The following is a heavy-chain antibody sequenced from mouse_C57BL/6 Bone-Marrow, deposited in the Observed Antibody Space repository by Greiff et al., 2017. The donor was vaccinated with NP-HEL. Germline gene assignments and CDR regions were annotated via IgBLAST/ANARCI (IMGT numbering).Heavy chain of an antibody. CDR3: ARDLLYYYGSSYGWYFDV. Sequence: VQLQQSGPGMVKPSQSLSLTCTVTGYSITSGYDWHWIRHFPGNKLEWMGYISYSGSTNYNPSLKSRISITHDTSKNHFFLKLNSVTTEDTATYYCARDLLYYYGSSYGWYFDVWGTGTTVTVSS. J-gene: IGHJ1*03. D-gene: IGHD1-1*01. CDR2: ISYSGST. CDR1: GYSITSGYD. V-gene: IGHV3-1*01.